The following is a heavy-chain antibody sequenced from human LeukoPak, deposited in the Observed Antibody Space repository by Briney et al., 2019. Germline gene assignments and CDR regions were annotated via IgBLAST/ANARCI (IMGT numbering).Heavy chain of an antibody. V-gene: IGHV4-39*01. J-gene: IGHJ4*02. CDR3: AGGGSGSYYKRGDFDY. CDR2: SYRSGKT. CDR1: GGSISSSTWY. D-gene: IGHD3-10*01. Sequence: SETLSLTCIVSGGSISSSTWYWGWVRQPPGMGLEWIGSSYRSGKTYYNPSLKSRVTTSVDTSKNQFSLKLSSVTAADTAVYYCAGGGSGSYYKRGDFDYWGQGTLVTVSS.